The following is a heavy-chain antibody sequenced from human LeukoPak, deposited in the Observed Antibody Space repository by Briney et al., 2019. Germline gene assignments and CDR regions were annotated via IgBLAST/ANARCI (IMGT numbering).Heavy chain of an antibody. D-gene: IGHD4-17*01. J-gene: IGHJ5*02. CDR2: IYTSGST. V-gene: IGHV4-4*07. Sequence: SETLSLTCTVSGGSISSYYWSWIRQPAGKGLEWIGRIYTSGSTNYNPSLKSRVTMSVDTSKNQFSLKLSSVTAADTAVYYCAMLYGDAVGYWFDPWGQGTLVTVSS. CDR1: GGSISSYY. CDR3: AMLYGDAVGYWFDP.